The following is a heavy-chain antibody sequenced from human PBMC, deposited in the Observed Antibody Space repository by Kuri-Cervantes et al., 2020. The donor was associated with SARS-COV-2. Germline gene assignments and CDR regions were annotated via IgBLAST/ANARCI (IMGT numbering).Heavy chain of an antibody. D-gene: IGHD1-26*01. CDR1: GFTFSSYW. CDR2: IKQDGSEK. J-gene: IGHJ5*02. Sequence: GESLKISCAASGFTFSSYWMSWVRQAPGKGLEWVANIKQDGSEKYYVDSVEGRFTISRDNAKNSLYLQMNSLRAEDTAVYYCARNSGSSPWGQGTLVTVSS. V-gene: IGHV3-7*01. CDR3: ARNSGSSP.